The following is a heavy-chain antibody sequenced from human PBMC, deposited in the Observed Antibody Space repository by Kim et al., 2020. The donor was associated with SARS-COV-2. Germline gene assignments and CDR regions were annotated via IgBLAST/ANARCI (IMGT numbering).Heavy chain of an antibody. CDR2: IYHSGST. J-gene: IGHJ4*02. D-gene: IGHD3-10*01. CDR3: ARDGWFGEVGDY. CDR1: GYSISSGYY. Sequence: SETLSLTCTVSGYSISSGYYWGWIRQPPGKGLEWIGSIYHSGSTYYNPSLKSRVTISVDTSKNQFSLKLSSVTAADTAVYYCARDGWFGEVGDYWGQGTLVTVSS. V-gene: IGHV4-38-2*02.